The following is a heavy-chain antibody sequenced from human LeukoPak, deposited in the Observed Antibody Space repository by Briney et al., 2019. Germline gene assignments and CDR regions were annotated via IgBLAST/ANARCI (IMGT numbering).Heavy chain of an antibody. J-gene: IGHJ4*02. V-gene: IGHV3-21*01. CDR1: GFTFSSYI. CDR2: ISSSSSYI. D-gene: IGHD6-13*01. Sequence: GGSLRLSCAASGFTFSSYIMNWVRQAPGKGLEWVSSISSSSSYIYYADSVKGRFTISRDNAKNSLYLQMNSLRAEDTAVYYCARDKYSSSWYGDFDYWGQGTLVTVSS. CDR3: ARDKYSSSWYGDFDY.